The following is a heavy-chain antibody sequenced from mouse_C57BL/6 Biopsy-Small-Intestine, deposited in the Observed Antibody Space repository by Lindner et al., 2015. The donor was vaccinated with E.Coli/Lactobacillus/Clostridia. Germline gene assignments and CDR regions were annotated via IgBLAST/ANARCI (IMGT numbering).Heavy chain of an antibody. CDR1: GYSFTGRY. CDR3: ARDDYSQGYFDY. J-gene: IGHJ2*01. CDR2: INPSTGGT. D-gene: IGHD2-4*01. Sequence: VQLQESGPELVMPGASVKISCRASGYSFTGRYMNWVKQSPEKSLEWIGEINPSTGGTTYSQKFKAKATLTVDKSSSTAYMQLKSLTSEDSAVYYCARDDYSQGYFDYWGQGTTLTVSS. V-gene: IGHV1-42*01.